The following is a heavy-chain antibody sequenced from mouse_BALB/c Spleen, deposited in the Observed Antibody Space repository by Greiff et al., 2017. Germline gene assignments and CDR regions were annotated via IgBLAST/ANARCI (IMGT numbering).Heavy chain of an antibody. D-gene: IGHD2-10*01. Sequence: VQGVESGAELVKPGASVKLSCKASGYTFTSYYMYWVKQRPGQGLEWIGEINPSNGGTNFNEKFKSKATLTVDKSSSTAYMQLSSLTSEDSAVYYCTRRGAYYGNYGSYWGQGTLVTVSA. CDR3: TRRGAYYGNYGSY. J-gene: IGHJ3*01. CDR2: INPSNGGT. V-gene: IGHV1S81*02. CDR1: GYTFTSYY.